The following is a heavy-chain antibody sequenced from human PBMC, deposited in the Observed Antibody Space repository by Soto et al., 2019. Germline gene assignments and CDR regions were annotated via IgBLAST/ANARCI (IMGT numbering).Heavy chain of an antibody. D-gene: IGHD1-1*01. V-gene: IGHV1-18*01. CDR3: ARVRYGDY. J-gene: IGHJ4*02. Sequence: QVHLVQSGAEVKKPGASVKVSCKGSGYAFTTYGITWVRQAPGQGLEWMGWISAHNGNTNYAQKLQGRVTVTRDTTTSTAYMELRSLRSDVTAVYYCARVRYGDYWGQGALVTVSS. CDR1: GYAFTTYG. CDR2: ISAHNGNT.